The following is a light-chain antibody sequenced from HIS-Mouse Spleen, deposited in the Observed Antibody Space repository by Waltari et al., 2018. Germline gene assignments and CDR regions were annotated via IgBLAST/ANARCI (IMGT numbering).Light chain of an antibody. CDR2: EGS. V-gene: IGLV2-23*01. CDR3: CSYAGSSTNWV. Sequence: QSALTQPASVSGSPGQSITIPCTGTSSVVGSYNLVPWYQQHPAKAPKLMIYEGSKRPSGVSNRFSGSKSGNTASLTISGLQAEDEADYYCCSYAGSSTNWVFGGGTKLTVL. J-gene: IGLJ3*02. CDR1: SSVVGSYNL.